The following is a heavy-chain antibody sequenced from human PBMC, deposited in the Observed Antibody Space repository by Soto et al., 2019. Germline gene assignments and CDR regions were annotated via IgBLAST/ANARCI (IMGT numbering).Heavy chain of an antibody. V-gene: IGHV1-2*02. CDR3: ARDIMVRGVIIRPDWYFDL. J-gene: IGHJ2*01. CDR1: GYTFTGCY. D-gene: IGHD3-10*01. Sequence: ASVKVSCKASGYTFTGCYMHWVRQAPGQGLEWMGWINPNSGGTNYAQKFQGRVTMTRDTSISTAYMELSRLRSDDTAVYYCARDIMVRGVIIRPDWYFDLWGRGTLVTVSS. CDR2: INPNSGGT.